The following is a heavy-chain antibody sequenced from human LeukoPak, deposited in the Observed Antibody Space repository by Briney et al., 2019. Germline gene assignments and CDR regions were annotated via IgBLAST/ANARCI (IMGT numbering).Heavy chain of an antibody. J-gene: IGHJ4*02. CDR2: INPSSGTT. Sequence: ASVKVSCKASGYTFTSYYLHWVRQAPGQGLQWMGIINPSSGTTSYAQKFQGRVTMTRDTSTSTVYMELSSLRSEDTAVYYCAKRTRGYSYGTLDYWGQGTLVTVSS. V-gene: IGHV1-46*01. D-gene: IGHD5-18*01. CDR3: AKRTRGYSYGTLDY. CDR1: GYTFTSYY.